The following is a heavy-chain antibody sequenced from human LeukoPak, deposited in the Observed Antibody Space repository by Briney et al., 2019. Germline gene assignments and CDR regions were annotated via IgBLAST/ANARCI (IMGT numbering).Heavy chain of an antibody. CDR2: IYYSGST. CDR1: GGSISSSSYY. D-gene: IGHD2-15*01. Sequence: SETLSLTCTVSGGSISSSSYYWGWIRQPPGKGLEWIGSIYYSGSTYYNPSLKSRVTISVDTSKNQFSLKLSSVTAADTAVYYCARGVVAPRSGDYMDVWGKGTTVTISS. J-gene: IGHJ6*03. V-gene: IGHV4-39*07. CDR3: ARGVVAPRSGDYMDV.